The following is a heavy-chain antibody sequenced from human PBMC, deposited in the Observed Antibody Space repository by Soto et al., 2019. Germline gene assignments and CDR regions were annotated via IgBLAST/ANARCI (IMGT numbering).Heavy chain of an antibody. Sequence: PGGSLRLSCAASGFTCSNAWMSWVRQAPGKGLEWVGRIKSKTDGGTTDYAAPVKGRFTISRDDSKNTLYLQMNSLKTEDTAVYYCTTVFGYYYDSSRYYTDYRGQGTLVTVSS. V-gene: IGHV3-15*01. CDR2: IKSKTDGGTT. CDR3: TTVFGYYYDSSRYYTDY. D-gene: IGHD3-22*01. CDR1: GFTCSNAW. J-gene: IGHJ4*02.